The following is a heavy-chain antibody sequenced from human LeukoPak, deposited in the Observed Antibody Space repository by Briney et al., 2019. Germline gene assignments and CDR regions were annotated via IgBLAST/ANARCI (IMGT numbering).Heavy chain of an antibody. V-gene: IGHV3-64D*09. J-gene: IGHJ4*02. CDR1: GFTFSSYT. Sequence: PGGSLRLSCSASGFTFSSYTMHWVRQAPGKGLEYVSAISTSGGSSYYADSVKDRFTISRENSKSTLYLQMSSLRAEDTAVYYCVKGGYGGYTLGIDYWGQGTLVTVSS. CDR3: VKGGYGGYTLGIDY. CDR2: ISTSGGSS. D-gene: IGHD5-12*01.